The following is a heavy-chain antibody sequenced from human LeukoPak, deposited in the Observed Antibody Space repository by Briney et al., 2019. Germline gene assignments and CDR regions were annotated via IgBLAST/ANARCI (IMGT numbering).Heavy chain of an antibody. Sequence: PGGSLRLSCAASGFTLSSYSMSWVRQAPGKGLEWVSAISGSGGSTYYADSVKGRFTISRDNSKNTLYLQMNSLRAEDTAVYYCAKDPDFDWLLDYWGQGTLVTVSS. J-gene: IGHJ4*02. CDR3: AKDPDFDWLLDY. V-gene: IGHV3-23*01. CDR1: GFTLSSYS. CDR2: ISGSGGST. D-gene: IGHD3-9*01.